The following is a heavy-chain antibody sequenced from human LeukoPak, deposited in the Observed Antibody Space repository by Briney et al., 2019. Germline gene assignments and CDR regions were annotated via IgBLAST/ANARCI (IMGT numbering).Heavy chain of an antibody. CDR1: GFTFSSYW. D-gene: IGHD3-16*02. J-gene: IGHJ6*02. CDR3: ARLISSEAGRGMDV. V-gene: IGHV3-7*01. Sequence: SGGSLRLSCAASGFTFSSYWMSWVRQAPGKGPEWVAHTKHDGSEKYYVDSVKGRFTISRDNAQNSLYLQMSSLRVEDTALYYCARLISSEAGRGMDVWGQGTTVTVSS. CDR2: TKHDGSEK.